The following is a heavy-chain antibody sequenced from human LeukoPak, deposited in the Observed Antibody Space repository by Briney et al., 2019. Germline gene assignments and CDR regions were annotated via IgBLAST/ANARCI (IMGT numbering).Heavy chain of an antibody. Sequence: GGSLRLSCAASGVTLSSYAMSWARQAPGKGLEWVSGISSSGRGGNTYYADSVKGRLTISRDSAKNTLFLHMNTRRAEATAIYYCAKDRPVGASYWYFDLCGRGTLVTVSS. V-gene: IGHV3-23*01. CDR1: GVTLSSYA. CDR2: ISSSGRGGNT. D-gene: IGHD1-26*01. J-gene: IGHJ2*01. CDR3: AKDRPVGASYWYFDL.